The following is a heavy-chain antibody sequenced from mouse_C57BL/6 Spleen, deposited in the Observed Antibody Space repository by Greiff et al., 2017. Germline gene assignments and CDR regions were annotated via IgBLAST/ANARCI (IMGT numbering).Heavy chain of an antibody. CDR3: ARCYGSSYGDFDV. V-gene: IGHV1-85*01. Sequence: VQLQQSGPALVKPGASVKLSCKASGYTFTSYDINWVKQRPGQGLEWIGWIYPRDGSTKYNEKFKGKATLTVDTSSGTAYMGLHSLTSEDSAVYVCARCYGSSYGDFDVGGTGTTVTVSS. J-gene: IGHJ1*03. CDR1: GYTFTSYD. D-gene: IGHD1-1*01. CDR2: IYPRDGST.